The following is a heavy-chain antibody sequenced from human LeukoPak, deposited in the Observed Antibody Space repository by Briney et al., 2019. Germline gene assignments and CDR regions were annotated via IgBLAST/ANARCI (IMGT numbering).Heavy chain of an antibody. CDR3: ARHAEYISGWHFYLDH. D-gene: IGHD6-19*01. J-gene: IGHJ4*02. CDR1: GVSTTSGIYY. Sequence: TSETLSLTCTVSGVSTTSGIYYLAWIRQPPGKGLEWIGSVHNVGSTYYNLSLRSRVTMSIDTSKNQFSLRLNSVTAADTAVYYCARHAEYISGWHFYLDHWGQGILVTVSS. V-gene: IGHV4-39*01. CDR2: VHNVGST.